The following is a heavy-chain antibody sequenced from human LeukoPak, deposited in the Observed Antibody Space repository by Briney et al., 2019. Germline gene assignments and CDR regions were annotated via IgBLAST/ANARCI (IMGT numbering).Heavy chain of an antibody. J-gene: IGHJ3*02. CDR2: ISSSGSTI. V-gene: IGHV3-48*03. CDR1: GFTFSSYE. Sequence: GGSLRLSCAASGFTFSSYEMNWVRQAPGKGLEWVSYISSSGSTIYYADSVKGRFTISRDNAKNSLYLQMNSLRDEDTAVYYCARKRYSNTWFEAFDIWGQGTMVTVSS. D-gene: IGHD6-13*01. CDR3: ARKRYSNTWFEAFDI.